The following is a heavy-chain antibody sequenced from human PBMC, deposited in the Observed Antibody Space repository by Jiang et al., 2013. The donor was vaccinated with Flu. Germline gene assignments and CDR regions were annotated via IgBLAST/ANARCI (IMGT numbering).Heavy chain of an antibody. Sequence: SGAEVKKPGASVKVSCKASGYTFTAYYIYWVRQAPGQGLEWMGWISPNSGDTNYAQNFQGRVTMTRDTSINTAYMELSRLTSDDTAIYYCARGGGSYHYYYYLDVWGKGTTVTVSS. CDR3: ARGGGSYHYYYYLDV. CDR2: ISPNSGDT. CDR1: GYTFTAYY. V-gene: IGHV1-2*02. J-gene: IGHJ6*03. D-gene: IGHD1-26*01.